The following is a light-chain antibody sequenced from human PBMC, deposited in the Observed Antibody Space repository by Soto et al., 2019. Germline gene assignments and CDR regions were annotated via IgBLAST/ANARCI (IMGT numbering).Light chain of an antibody. V-gene: IGLV2-14*01. Sequence: QPALTQPASVSGSPGQSITISCTGTSSDVGGYNYVSWYQQHPGKAPKLMIYDVSNRPSGVSNRISGSKSGNTASLTISGLQAEDEADYYCSSYTSSSTYVVFGGGTKLTVL. CDR1: SSDVGGYNY. CDR3: SSYTSSSTYVV. J-gene: IGLJ2*01. CDR2: DVS.